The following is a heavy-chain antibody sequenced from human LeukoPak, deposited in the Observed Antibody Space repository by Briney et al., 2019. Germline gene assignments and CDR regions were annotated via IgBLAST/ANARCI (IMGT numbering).Heavy chain of an antibody. J-gene: IGHJ4*02. CDR2: ICSSGSTI. V-gene: IGHV3-48*03. CDR3: ARDSGHGGFSYDPRDY. CDR1: GFTFSSYE. Sequence: PGGALRLSCAASGFTFSSYEMNWVRQAPGKGREWVSYICSSGSTIYYADSVKGRFTISRDNAKNTLYLQMNSLRAGDTAVYYCARDSGHGGFSYDPRDYWGQGTLVTVSS. D-gene: IGHD5-18*01.